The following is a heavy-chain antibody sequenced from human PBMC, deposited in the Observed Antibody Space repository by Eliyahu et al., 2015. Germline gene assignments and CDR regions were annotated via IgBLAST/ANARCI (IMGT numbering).Heavy chain of an antibody. CDR2: INHSGST. CDR1: GGSFSGYY. V-gene: IGHV4-34*01. Sequence: QVQLQQWDAGLLKPSETLSLTCAVYGGSFSGYYWXWIRQPPGKGLEWIGEINHSGSTNYNPSLKSRVTISVDTSKNQFSLKLSSVTAADTAVYYCARVMGEVLLWFRELSPRWFDPWGQGTLVTVSS. CDR3: ARVMGEVLLWFRELSPRWFDP. D-gene: IGHD3-10*01. J-gene: IGHJ5*02.